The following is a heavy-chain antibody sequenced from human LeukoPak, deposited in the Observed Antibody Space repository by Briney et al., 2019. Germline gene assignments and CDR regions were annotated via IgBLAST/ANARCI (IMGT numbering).Heavy chain of an antibody. J-gene: IGHJ5*02. V-gene: IGHV3-48*03. CDR3: ASGGYQWELPPADNWFDP. D-gene: IGHD1-26*01. Sequence: GGSLRLSCAASGFTFSSYEMNWVRQAPGKGLEWVSYISSSSSTIYYADSVKGRFTISRDNAKNSLYLQMNSLRAEDTAVYYCASGGYQWELPPADNWFDPWGQGTLVTVSS. CDR2: ISSSSSTI. CDR1: GFTFSSYE.